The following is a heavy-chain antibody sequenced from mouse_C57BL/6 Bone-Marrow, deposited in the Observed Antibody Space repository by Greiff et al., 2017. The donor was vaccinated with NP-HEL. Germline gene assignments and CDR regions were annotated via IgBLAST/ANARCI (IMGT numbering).Heavy chain of an antibody. Sequence: EVHLVESGGGLVKPGGSLKLSCAASGFTFRDYGMHWVRQAPEKGLEWVAYISSGSSTIYYADTVKGRFTISRDNAKNTLFLQMTSLRSEDTAMYYCARRYYGSSPYWYFDVWGTGTTVTVSS. CDR1: GFTFRDYG. J-gene: IGHJ1*03. CDR2: ISSGSSTI. V-gene: IGHV5-17*01. D-gene: IGHD1-1*01. CDR3: ARRYYGSSPYWYFDV.